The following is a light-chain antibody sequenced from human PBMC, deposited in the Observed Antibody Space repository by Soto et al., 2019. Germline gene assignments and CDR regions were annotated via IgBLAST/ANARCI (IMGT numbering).Light chain of an antibody. J-gene: IGLJ7*01. CDR1: SSNIGAGYD. Sequence: QSVLTQPPSVSGAPGQRVTISCTGSSSNIGAGYDVHWYQQLPGTAPKLLIYGNSNRPSGVPDRFSGSKSGTSASLAITGLQAEEEADYSCQSYDSCLSGLVFGGGTQLTVL. V-gene: IGLV1-40*01. CDR2: GNS. CDR3: QSYDSCLSGLV.